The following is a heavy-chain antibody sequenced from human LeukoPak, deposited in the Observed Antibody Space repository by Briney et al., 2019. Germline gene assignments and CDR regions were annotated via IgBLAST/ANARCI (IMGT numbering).Heavy chain of an antibody. V-gene: IGHV4-4*07. CDR3: ARLSSGSSSWYDIDY. CDR1: GGSISSYY. CDR2: IYTTGST. Sequence: SETLSLTCTVSGGSISSYYWSWIRQPAGKGLEWIGRIYTTGSTNYNPSLKSRVTMSVDTSKNQFSLKLSSVTAADTAVYYCARLSSGSSSWYDIDYWGQGTLVTVSS. D-gene: IGHD6-13*01. J-gene: IGHJ4*02.